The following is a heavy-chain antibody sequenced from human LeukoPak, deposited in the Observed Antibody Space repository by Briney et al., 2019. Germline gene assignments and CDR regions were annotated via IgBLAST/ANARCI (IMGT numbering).Heavy chain of an antibody. V-gene: IGHV1-46*01. CDR1: GYTFTSYY. J-gene: IGHJ5*02. Sequence: GASVKVSCKASGYTFTSYYMHWVRQAPGQGLEWMGIINPSGGSTSYAQKFQGRVTMTRDMSTSTVYMELSRLRSDDTAVYYCARESARSVWGSYRPPTNWFDPWGQGTLVTVSS. D-gene: IGHD3-16*02. CDR3: ARESARSVWGSYRPPTNWFDP. CDR2: INPSGGST.